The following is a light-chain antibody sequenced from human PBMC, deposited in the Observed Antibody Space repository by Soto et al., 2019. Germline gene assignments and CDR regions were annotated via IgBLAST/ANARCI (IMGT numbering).Light chain of an antibody. Sequence: DIHMTQSPSTLSASVGDRVTITCRASQSISSWLAWYQQKPGKAPKLLIYKASSLESGVPSRFSGSGSGTEFTLTISSLQPDDFATYYYQQYNSYSTTFGQGTKVEIK. CDR1: QSISSW. V-gene: IGKV1-5*03. CDR2: KAS. J-gene: IGKJ1*01. CDR3: QQYNSYSTT.